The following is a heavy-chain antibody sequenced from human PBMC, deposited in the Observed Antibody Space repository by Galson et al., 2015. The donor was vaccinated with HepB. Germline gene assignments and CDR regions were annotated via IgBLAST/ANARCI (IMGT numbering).Heavy chain of an antibody. D-gene: IGHD3-9*01. CDR1: GGSFSGYY. J-gene: IGHJ4*02. V-gene: IGHV4-34*01. CDR2: INHSGST. CDR3: ARGYTEHTNLNYDTPCYYFDY. Sequence: ETLSLTCAVYGGSFSGYYWSWIRQPPGKGLEWIGEINHSGSTNYNPSLKSRVTISVDTSKNQFSLKLSSVTAADTAVYYCARGYTEHTNLNYDTPCYYFDYWGQRTLVTVSS.